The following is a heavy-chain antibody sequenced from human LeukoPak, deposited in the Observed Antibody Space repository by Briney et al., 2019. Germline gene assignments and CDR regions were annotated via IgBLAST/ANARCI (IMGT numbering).Heavy chain of an antibody. V-gene: IGHV3-74*01. Sequence: QSGGSLRLSCAASGFPFSSYAMYWVRQAPGKGLVWVARIHGDGDNISYADSVRGRFTISRDNAKDTLYLHVNSLRPEDTAVYYCTTDVITFGGVIAPLDNDYWGQGTLVTVSS. CDR3: TTDVITFGGVIAPLDNDY. J-gene: IGHJ4*02. CDR2: IHGDGDNI. CDR1: GFPFSSYA. D-gene: IGHD3-16*02.